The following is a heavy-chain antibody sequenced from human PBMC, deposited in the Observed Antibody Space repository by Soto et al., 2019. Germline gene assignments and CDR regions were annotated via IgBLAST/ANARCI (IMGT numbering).Heavy chain of an antibody. D-gene: IGHD3-10*01. CDR1: GFTFSSYA. Sequence: EVQLLESGGGLVQPGGSLRLSCAASGFTFSSYAMNWVRQAPGKGLEWVSGISGSGGATYYADSVKGRFTISRDNSKNTLYRQMNSLRAEDTAVYYCAKQSHGSGSYYNGVFFDYWGQGTLVTVSS. V-gene: IGHV3-23*01. CDR2: ISGSGGAT. CDR3: AKQSHGSGSYYNGVFFDY. J-gene: IGHJ4*02.